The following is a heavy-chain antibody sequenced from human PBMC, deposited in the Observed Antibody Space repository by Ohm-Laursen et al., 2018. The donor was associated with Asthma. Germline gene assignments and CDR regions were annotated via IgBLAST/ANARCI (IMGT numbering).Heavy chain of an antibody. J-gene: IGHJ6*02. Sequence: SLRLSCAASGFTFSSYAMSWVRQAPGKGLEWVSAISGSGGSTYYADSVKGRFTISRDNSKNTLYLQMNSLRAEDTAVYYCARLRSRITMIVVGWGQGTTVTVSS. D-gene: IGHD3-22*01. CDR1: GFTFSSYA. V-gene: IGHV3-23*01. CDR2: ISGSGGST. CDR3: ARLRSRITMIVVG.